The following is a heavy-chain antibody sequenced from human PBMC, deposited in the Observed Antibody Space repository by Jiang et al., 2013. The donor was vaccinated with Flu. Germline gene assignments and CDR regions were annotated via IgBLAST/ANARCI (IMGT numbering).Heavy chain of an antibody. V-gene: IGHV4-39*07. J-gene: IGHJ4*02. D-gene: IGHD3-22*01. CDR1: GGSIRSSSYY. CDR2: IYYSGNT. Sequence: PGLLKPSETLSLTCTVSGGSIRSSSYYWGWIRQPPGKGLEWIGSIYYSGNTYYNPSLKSRVTISVDTSKNQFSLKLSSVTAADTAVYYCARLGHYDSSGYPIGNWGQGTLVTVSS. CDR3: ARLGHYDSSGYPIGN.